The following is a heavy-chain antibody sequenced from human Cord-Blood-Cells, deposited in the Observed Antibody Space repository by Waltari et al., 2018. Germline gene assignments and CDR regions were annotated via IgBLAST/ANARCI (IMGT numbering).Heavy chain of an antibody. J-gene: IGHJ3*02. CDR2: INPNSGGT. CDR3: ARFIAAAGTGAFDI. Sequence: QVQLVQSGAEVKKPGASVKVSCKASGYPFTGYYMHWVRRAPGQGLEWMGWINPNSGGTNYAQKFQGWVTMTRDTSISTAYMELSRLRSDDTAVYYCARFIAAAGTGAFDIWGQGTMVTVSS. CDR1: GYPFTGYY. D-gene: IGHD6-13*01. V-gene: IGHV1-2*04.